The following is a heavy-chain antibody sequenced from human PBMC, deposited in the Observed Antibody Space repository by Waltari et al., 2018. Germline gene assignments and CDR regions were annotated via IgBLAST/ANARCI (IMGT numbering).Heavy chain of an antibody. CDR2: IKQDGSEK. V-gene: IGHV3-7*01. Sequence: EVQLVESGGGVVQPGGSLRLSCAASGFTFSNHWMSGARQAPGKGLEWVANIKQDGSEKYYVDSVKGRFTISRDNAKNSLYLQMNSLRAEDSAVYHCVRGAVDNWGQGTLVTVSS. D-gene: IGHD2-15*01. CDR1: GFTFSNHW. CDR3: VRGAVDN. J-gene: IGHJ4*02.